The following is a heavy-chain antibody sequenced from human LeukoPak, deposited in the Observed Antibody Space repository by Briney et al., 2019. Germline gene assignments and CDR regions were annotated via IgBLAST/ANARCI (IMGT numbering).Heavy chain of an antibody. CDR1: GYTFTGYY. CDR3: ARVHCSSTSCYTESDY. D-gene: IGHD2-2*02. V-gene: IGHV1-18*04. Sequence: GASVKVSCKASGYTFTGYYIHRVRQAPGQGLEWMGWISAYNGNTNYAQKLQGRVTMTTDTSTSTAYMELRSLRSDDTAVYYCARVHCSSTSCYTESDYWGQGTLVTVSS. J-gene: IGHJ4*02. CDR2: ISAYNGNT.